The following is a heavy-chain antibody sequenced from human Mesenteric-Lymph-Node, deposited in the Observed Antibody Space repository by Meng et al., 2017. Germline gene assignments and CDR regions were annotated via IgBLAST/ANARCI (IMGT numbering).Heavy chain of an antibody. CDR3: AREKYYYDSSGYCSFFDY. J-gene: IGHJ4*02. D-gene: IGHD3-22*01. V-gene: IGHV3-7*01. CDR2: IKQDGSEK. Sequence: GGSLRLSCAASGFTFSSYWMSWVRQAPGKGLEWVANIKQDGSEKYYVDSVKGRFTISRDNAKNSLYLQMNSLRAEDTAVYYCAREKYYYDSSGYCSFFDYWGQGTLVTSPQ. CDR1: GFTFSSYW.